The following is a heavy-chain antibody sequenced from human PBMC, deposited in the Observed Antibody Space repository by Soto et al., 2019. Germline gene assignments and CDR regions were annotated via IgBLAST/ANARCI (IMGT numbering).Heavy chain of an antibody. Sequence: SVKVSCKASGGTFSSYAISWVRQAPGQGLEWMGGIIPIFGTANYAQKFQGGVTITADESTSTAYMELSSLRSEDTAVYYCARSYCSSTSCYTIHLDYWGQGTLVTVSS. V-gene: IGHV1-69*13. CDR3: ARSYCSSTSCYTIHLDY. D-gene: IGHD2-2*02. CDR2: IIPIFGTA. J-gene: IGHJ4*02. CDR1: GGTFSSYA.